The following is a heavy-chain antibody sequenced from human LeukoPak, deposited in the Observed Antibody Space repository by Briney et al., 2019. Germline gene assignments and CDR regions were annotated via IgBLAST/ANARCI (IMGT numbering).Heavy chain of an antibody. Sequence: GGSLRLSCAASGFTFSSSWMHWVRQAPGKGLVWVSRMNGDGSSTNYTDSVKGRFTISRDNAKNTMYLQMSSLRVEDTAVYYCASPRSGGYFDYWGQGTMVTVSS. V-gene: IGHV3-74*01. D-gene: IGHD3-10*01. CDR3: ASPRSGGYFDY. CDR1: GFTFSSSW. CDR2: MNGDGSST. J-gene: IGHJ4*02.